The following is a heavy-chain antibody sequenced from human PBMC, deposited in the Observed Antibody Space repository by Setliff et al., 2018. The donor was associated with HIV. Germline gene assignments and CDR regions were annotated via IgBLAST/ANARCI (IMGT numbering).Heavy chain of an antibody. J-gene: IGHJ4*03. CDR3: ARGLFYSSSYYAY. Sequence: SETLSLTCAVSGGSLSGYYWTWIRQPPGKGLEWIGEINPTVNTNYNPSLKSRVITSVDTSQNEFSLKLNSVTAADTAVYFCARGLFYSSSYYAYWGQGALVTVSS. CDR2: INPTVNT. V-gene: IGHV4-34*01. D-gene: IGHD3-10*01. CDR1: GGSLSGYY.